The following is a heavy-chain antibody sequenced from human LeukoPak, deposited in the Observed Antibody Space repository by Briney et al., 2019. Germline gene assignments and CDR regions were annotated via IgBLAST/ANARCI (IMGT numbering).Heavy chain of an antibody. CDR2: IYTSGST. D-gene: IGHD3-22*01. J-gene: IGHJ6*03. Sequence: PSQTLSLTCTVSGGSISSGSYYWSWIRQPAGKGLEWIGRIYTSGSTNYNPSLKSRVTISVDTSKNQFSLKLSSVTAADTAVYYCARDGGLGGSSGSPWGYYYYYMDVWGKGTTVTVSS. V-gene: IGHV4-61*02. CDR3: ARDGGLGGSSGSPWGYYYYYMDV. CDR1: GGSISSGSYY.